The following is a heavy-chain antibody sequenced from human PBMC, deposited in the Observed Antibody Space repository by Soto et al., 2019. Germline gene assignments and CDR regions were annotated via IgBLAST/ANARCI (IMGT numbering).Heavy chain of an antibody. CDR1: GYTFTANY. CDR3: AREGSGCKYLAY. D-gene: IGHD2-15*01. V-gene: IGHV1-2*02. CDR2: INPNSGGT. J-gene: IGHJ4*02. Sequence: QVQLVQSGAEVKKPGASVKVSCKGSGYTFTANYIQWVRQAPGQGLEWMGWINPNSGGTTYAQKFQDRVTLPRDTSITRAYVEMSRLTSDDTAVYFCAREGSGCKYLAYGGQGSLDTVPS.